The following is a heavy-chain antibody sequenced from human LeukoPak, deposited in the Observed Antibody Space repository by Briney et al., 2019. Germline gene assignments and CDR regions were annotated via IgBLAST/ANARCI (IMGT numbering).Heavy chain of an antibody. J-gene: IGHJ4*02. CDR1: GFTFRSYT. D-gene: IGHD6-13*01. Sequence: GESLKISCAASGFTFRSYTINWVRQAPGKGLEWVSSLSSNSAYVYYAESVKGRFTISRDNARNSLYLQMNNLRAADTAMYYCAREGGRGSSNLDYFDYWGRGILVTVSS. V-gene: IGHV3-21*01. CDR2: LSSNSAYV. CDR3: AREGGRGSSNLDYFDY.